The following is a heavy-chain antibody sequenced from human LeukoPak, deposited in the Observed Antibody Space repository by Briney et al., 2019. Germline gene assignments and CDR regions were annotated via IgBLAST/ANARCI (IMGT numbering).Heavy chain of an antibody. J-gene: IGHJ4*02. Sequence: PSETLSLTCGVSGDSFNSYYWSWIRQSPGKGLEWVAEINHRGDTSYNPSLKSRVTISIDTSKRQFSLRVRSVTAADTAVYYCARWPMDCSRTTCYVPSGFDSWGQGTLVTVSS. V-gene: IGHV4-34*01. CDR2: INHRGDT. D-gene: IGHD2-2*01. CDR3: ARWPMDCSRTTCYVPSGFDS. CDR1: GDSFNSYY.